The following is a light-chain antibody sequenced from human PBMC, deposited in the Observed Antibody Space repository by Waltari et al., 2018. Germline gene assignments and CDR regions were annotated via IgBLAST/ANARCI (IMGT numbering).Light chain of an antibody. CDR2: GAS. J-gene: IGKJ3*01. Sequence: EIVITHSPATLSVSPGVKAIPSCRASQTVSSNLAWYQQKPGQAPRLHIYGASTRAPGIAGSFSGRGSGTEFTLTISSLQSEDFAVYFCQQYNNWPPTFGPGTKVDIK. CDR1: QTVSSN. CDR3: QQYNNWPPT. V-gene: IGKV3-15*01.